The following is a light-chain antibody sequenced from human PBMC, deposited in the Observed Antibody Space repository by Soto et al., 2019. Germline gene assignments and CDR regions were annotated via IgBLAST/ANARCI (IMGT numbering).Light chain of an antibody. Sequence: EIVLTQFPGTLSLSPGEGATLSCRTSESISSSYLAWYQQRPGQPPRLLIYGASKTATGIPDRFSGSGSGTDFTLSISRLEPEDFGMYYCQQYSASPRTFGQGTKLEIK. CDR3: QQYSASPRT. V-gene: IGKV3-20*01. CDR2: GAS. CDR1: ESISSSY. J-gene: IGKJ2*01.